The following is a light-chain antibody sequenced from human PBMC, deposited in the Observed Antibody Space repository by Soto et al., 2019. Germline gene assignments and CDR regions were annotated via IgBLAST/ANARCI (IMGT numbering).Light chain of an antibody. CDR2: DAS. CDR1: QSISSW. V-gene: IGKV1-5*01. CDR3: QQYNSYSWT. Sequence: DIQMTQSPSPLSASVGDRVTITCRASQSISSWLAWYQQKPGKAPKLPIYDASSLESGVPSRFSGSGSGTEFTLTISSLQPDDFATYYCQQYNSYSWTFGQGTKVDIK. J-gene: IGKJ1*01.